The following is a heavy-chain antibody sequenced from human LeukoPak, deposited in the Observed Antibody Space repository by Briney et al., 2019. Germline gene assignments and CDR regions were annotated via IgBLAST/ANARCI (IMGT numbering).Heavy chain of an antibody. CDR2: IYTSGST. Sequence: SQTLSLTCTVSGGSISSGSYYWGWIRQPAGKGLEWIGRIYTSGSTNYNPSLKSRVTISVDTSKNQFSLKLSSVTAADTAVYYCARGYYDILTGYWNTWFDPWGQGTLVTVSS. D-gene: IGHD3-9*01. V-gene: IGHV4-61*02. J-gene: IGHJ5*02. CDR1: GGSISSGSYY. CDR3: ARGYYDILTGYWNTWFDP.